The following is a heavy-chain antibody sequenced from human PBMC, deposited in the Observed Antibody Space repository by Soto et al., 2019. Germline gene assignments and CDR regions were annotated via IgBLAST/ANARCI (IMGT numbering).Heavy chain of an antibody. D-gene: IGHD6-13*01. CDR2: INHSGST. J-gene: IGHJ4*02. Sequence: SETLSLTCAVYGGSFSGYYWSWIRQPPGKGLEWIGEINHSGSTNYNPSLKSRVTISVDTSKNQFSLKLSSVTAADTAVYYCARQPTWIAAAGTPTYYSSDYSGQGTXVTVSS. CDR3: ARQPTWIAAAGTPTYYSSDY. V-gene: IGHV4-34*01. CDR1: GGSFSGYY.